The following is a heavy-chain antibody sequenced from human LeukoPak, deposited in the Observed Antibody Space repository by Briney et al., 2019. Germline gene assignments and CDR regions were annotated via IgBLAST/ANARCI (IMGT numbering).Heavy chain of an antibody. V-gene: IGHV1-2*02. CDR2: INPNSGGT. CDR3: ARDEGDSSGYPPHY. CDR1: GYTFTGYY. Sequence: GASVKVSCTASGYTFTGYYMHWVRQAPGQGLEWMGWINPNSGGTNYAQKFQGRVTMTRDTSISTAYMELSRLRSDDTAVYYCARDEGDSSGYPPHYWGQGTLVTVSS. J-gene: IGHJ4*02. D-gene: IGHD3-22*01.